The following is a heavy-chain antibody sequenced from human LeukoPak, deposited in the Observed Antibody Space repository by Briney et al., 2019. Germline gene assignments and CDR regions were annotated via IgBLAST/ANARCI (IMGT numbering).Heavy chain of an antibody. Sequence: GASAKVSCKASGYTFIGYYMHWVRQAPGQALEWMGWINPNSGGTNYAQKFQGRVTMTRDTSISTAYMELSRLRSDDTAVYYCARDGGGGWFDPWGQGTLVTVSS. CDR2: INPNSGGT. D-gene: IGHD3-10*01. CDR3: ARDGGGGWFDP. J-gene: IGHJ5*02. CDR1: GYTFIGYY. V-gene: IGHV1-2*02.